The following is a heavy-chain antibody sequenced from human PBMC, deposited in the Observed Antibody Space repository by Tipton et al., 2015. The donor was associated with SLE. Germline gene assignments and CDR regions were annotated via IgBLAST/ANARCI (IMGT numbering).Heavy chain of an antibody. D-gene: IGHD2-21*01. Sequence: RSLRLSCAASGFTFSSYGMHWVRQAPGKGLEWVAVIWYDGSNKYYADSVKGRFSISRDNSKNTLYLKMNSLRAEDTAVYYCAKDGGDYYYYCMDVWGKGTTVPISS. J-gene: IGHJ6*03. CDR1: GFTFSSYG. V-gene: IGHV3-30*18. CDR3: AKDGGDYYYYCMDV. CDR2: IWYDGSNK.